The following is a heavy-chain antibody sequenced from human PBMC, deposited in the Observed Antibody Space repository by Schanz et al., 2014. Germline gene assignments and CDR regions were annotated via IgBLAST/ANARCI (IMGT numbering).Heavy chain of an antibody. Sequence: QLQLVQSGAEVKKPGASVKVSCKASGYTFRHYGISWLRQAPGQGLEWMGYISGYNGNTNYAPKVQDRVTMTTDTSTSTAYMELRSLRSDDTAVYYCARGWGYDALTGYVFWGQGTLVTVSS. V-gene: IGHV1-18*04. CDR3: ARGWGYDALTGYVF. J-gene: IGHJ4*02. D-gene: IGHD3-9*01. CDR1: GYTFRHYG. CDR2: ISGYNGNT.